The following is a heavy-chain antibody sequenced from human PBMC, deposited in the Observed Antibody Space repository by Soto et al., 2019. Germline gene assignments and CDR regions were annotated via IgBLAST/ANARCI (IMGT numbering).Heavy chain of an antibody. D-gene: IGHD6-25*01. J-gene: IGHJ4*02. CDR2: IYYSGST. Sequence: SETLSLTYTVSGGSISSGGYYWSWIRQHPGKGLEWIGYIYYSGSTYYNPSLKSRVTISVDTSKNQFSLKLSSVTAADTAVYYCQSGTRTLFDYWGQGTLVTVSS. CDR1: GGSISSGGYY. V-gene: IGHV4-31*03. CDR3: QSGTRTLFDY.